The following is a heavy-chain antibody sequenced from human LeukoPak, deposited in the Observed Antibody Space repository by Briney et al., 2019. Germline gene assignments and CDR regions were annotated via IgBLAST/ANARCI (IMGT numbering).Heavy chain of an antibody. CDR3: TRDRRAQSSGWYVPDFDC. Sequence: GGSLRLSCTTSGFTLGDYAMSWFRQAPGKGLEWVAFIRNRVYGGSTEYAASVKGRFTISRDDSKSIAYVQMNSLKIEDTAIYYCTRDRRAQSSGWYVPDFDCRGQGTLVTVSS. CDR1: GFTLGDYA. CDR2: IRNRVYGGST. J-gene: IGHJ4*02. V-gene: IGHV3-49*03. D-gene: IGHD6-19*01.